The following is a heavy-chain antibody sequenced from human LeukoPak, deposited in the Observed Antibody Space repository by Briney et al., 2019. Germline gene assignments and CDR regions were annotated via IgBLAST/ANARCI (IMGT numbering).Heavy chain of an antibody. CDR2: IYHSGST. V-gene: IGHV4-4*02. CDR3: ARQYYDSSGYFPNWFDP. CDR1: GGSISSSNW. Sequence: SETLSLTCAVSGGSISSSNWWSWVRQPPGKGLEWIGEIYHSGSTNYNPSLKSRVTISVDKSKNQFSLKLSSVTAADTAVYYCARQYYDSSGYFPNWFDPWGQGTLVTVSS. J-gene: IGHJ5*02. D-gene: IGHD3-22*01.